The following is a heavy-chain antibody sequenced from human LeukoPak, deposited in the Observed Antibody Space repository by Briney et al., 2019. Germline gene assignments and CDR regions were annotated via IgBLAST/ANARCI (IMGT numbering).Heavy chain of an antibody. CDR2: TRNKANSYTT. CDR1: GFTFSDHY. Sequence: TGGSLRLSCAASGFTFSDHYMDWVRQAPGKGLEWVGRTRNKANSYTTEYAASVKGRFTISRDDSKNSLYLQMNSLKTEDTAVYYCARGGNWNDDDYYCYMDVWGKGTTVTISS. J-gene: IGHJ6*03. CDR3: ARGGNWNDDDYYCYMDV. V-gene: IGHV3-72*01. D-gene: IGHD1-1*01.